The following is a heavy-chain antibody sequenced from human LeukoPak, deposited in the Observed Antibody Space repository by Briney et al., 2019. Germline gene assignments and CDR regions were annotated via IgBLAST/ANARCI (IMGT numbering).Heavy chain of an antibody. CDR3: ARDLHPRHYLPDS. V-gene: IGHV3-7*04. Sequence: PGGSLRLSCVASAFAFSSNWMSWVRQAPGKWLELVASIKEDGSETYYVDSVKGRFTISRDNAKNSLYLQMNSLRAEDTAVYYCARDLHPRHYLPDSWGQGTLVTVSS. CDR1: AFAFSSNW. J-gene: IGHJ5*01. CDR2: IKEDGSET. D-gene: IGHD1-26*01.